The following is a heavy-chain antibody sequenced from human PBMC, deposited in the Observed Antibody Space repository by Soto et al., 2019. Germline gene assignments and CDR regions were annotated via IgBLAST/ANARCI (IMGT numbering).Heavy chain of an antibody. V-gene: IGHV4-30-4*01. CDR2: IYYSGST. Sequence: QVQLQESGPGLVKPSQTLSLTCTVSGGSISSGDYYWSWIRQPPGKGLEWIGYIYYSGSTYYNPALKSRVTISVDTSMNQFALKQSSVTAADTAVYYCAGGLTYDSSGYYDLVYYYYYGMDVWGQGTTVTVSS. J-gene: IGHJ6*02. D-gene: IGHD3-22*01. CDR1: GGSISSGDYY. CDR3: AGGLTYDSSGYYDLVYYYYYGMDV.